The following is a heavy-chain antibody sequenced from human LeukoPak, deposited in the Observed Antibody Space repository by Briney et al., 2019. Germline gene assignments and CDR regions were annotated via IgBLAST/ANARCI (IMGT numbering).Heavy chain of an antibody. J-gene: IGHJ4*02. V-gene: IGHV3-30*18. D-gene: IGHD3-3*01. CDR1: GLTFSNAW. CDR3: AKGLEWLPFDY. Sequence: GGSLRLSCAASGLTFSNAWMSWVRQAPGKGLEWVAVISYDGSNKYYADSVKGRFTISRDNSKNTLYLQMNSLRAEDTAVYYCAKGLEWLPFDYWGQGTLVTVSS. CDR2: ISYDGSNK.